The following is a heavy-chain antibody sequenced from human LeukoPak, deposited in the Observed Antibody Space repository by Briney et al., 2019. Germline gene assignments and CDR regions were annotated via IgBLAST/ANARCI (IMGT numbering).Heavy chain of an antibody. D-gene: IGHD6-19*01. CDR2: INPNSGGT. J-gene: IGHJ4*02. V-gene: IGHV1-2*02. CDR3: ARDGGWVAVAGRVDY. Sequence: ASVKVSCKVSGYTLTDLSMHWVRQAPGQGLEWMGWINPNSGGTNYAQKFQGRVTMTRDTSISTAYMELSRLRSDDTAVYYCARDGGWVAVAGRVDYWGQGTLVTVSS. CDR1: GYTLTDLS.